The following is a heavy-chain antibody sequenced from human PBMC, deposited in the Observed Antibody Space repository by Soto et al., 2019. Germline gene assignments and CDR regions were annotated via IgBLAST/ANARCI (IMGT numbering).Heavy chain of an antibody. J-gene: IGHJ6*02. V-gene: IGHV1-2*04. D-gene: IGHD2-15*01. CDR2: INPNSGGT. CDR1: GYTFTGYY. CDR3: ARGFRPHCSGGSCYPTLGGMDV. Sequence: ASVKVSCKASGYTFTGYYMHWVRQAPGQGLEWMGWINPNSGGTNYAQKFQGWVTMTRDTSISTAYMELSRLRSDDTAVYYCARGFRPHCSGGSCYPTLGGMDVWGQGTTVTVSS.